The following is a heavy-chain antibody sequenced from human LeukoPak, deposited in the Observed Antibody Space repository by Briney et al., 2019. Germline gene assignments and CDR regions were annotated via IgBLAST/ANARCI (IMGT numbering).Heavy chain of an antibody. J-gene: IGHJ4*02. D-gene: IGHD3-22*01. V-gene: IGHV3-23*01. Sequence: QPGGSLRLSCAASGFTFSSYAMSWVRQAPGKGLEWVSAISGSGGSTYYADSVKGRFTISRDNSKNTLYLQMNSLRAEDTAVYYCANSHDSSGCYYGYYFDYWGQGTLVTVSS. CDR2: ISGSGGST. CDR1: GFTFSSYA. CDR3: ANSHDSSGCYYGYYFDY.